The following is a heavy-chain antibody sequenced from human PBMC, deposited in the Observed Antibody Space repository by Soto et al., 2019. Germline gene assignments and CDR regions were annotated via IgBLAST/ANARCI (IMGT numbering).Heavy chain of an antibody. V-gene: IGHV1-18*04. Sequence: AAVKVSCTSSGYTFTSYGISWVRQAPGQGLEWMGWISAYNGNTNYAQKLQGRVTMTTDTSTSTAYMELRSLRSDDTAVYYCARDLRGYCSSTSGDKGRNYYYGMDFCGQGTTVTV. D-gene: IGHD2-2*02. CDR2: ISAYNGNT. J-gene: IGHJ6*02. CDR3: ARDLRGYCSSTSGDKGRNYYYGMDF. CDR1: GYTFTSYG.